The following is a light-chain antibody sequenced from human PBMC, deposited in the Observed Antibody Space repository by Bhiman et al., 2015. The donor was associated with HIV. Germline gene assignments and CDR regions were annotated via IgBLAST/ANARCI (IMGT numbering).Light chain of an antibody. CDR2: KNN. CDR3: AAWDDSLGVV. CDR1: SSNIGSKY. V-gene: IGLV1-47*01. J-gene: IGLJ2*01. Sequence: QSALTQPASVSGSPGQSITISCSGSSSNIGSKYVYWYQQLPGTAPKLLIYKNNQRPSGVPDRFSGSKSGTSASLAISGLRSEDEADYYCAAWDDSLGVVFGGGTKLTVL.